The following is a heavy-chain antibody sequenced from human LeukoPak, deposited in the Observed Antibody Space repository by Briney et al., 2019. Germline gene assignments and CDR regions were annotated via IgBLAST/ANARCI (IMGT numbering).Heavy chain of an antibody. D-gene: IGHD6-13*01. Sequence: ASVKVSCKASGYTFTGYYMYWVRQAPGQGLEWMGWINPNSGGTNYAQKFQGRVTMTRDTSISTAYMELSRLRSDDTAVYYCASSYIAAAGTPGYWGQGTLVTVSS. J-gene: IGHJ4*02. CDR3: ASSYIAAAGTPGY. CDR2: INPNSGGT. V-gene: IGHV1-2*02. CDR1: GYTFTGYY.